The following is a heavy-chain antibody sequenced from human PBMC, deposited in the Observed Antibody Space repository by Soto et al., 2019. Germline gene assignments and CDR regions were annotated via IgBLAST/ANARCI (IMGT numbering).Heavy chain of an antibody. D-gene: IGHD6-19*01. CDR2: ISSSGHTI. CDR3: ARFASSAWYGDYHYGMDV. V-gene: IGHV3-11*01. CDR1: GFTFSDYY. J-gene: IGHJ6*04. Sequence: QVQLVESGGGLVKPGGSLRLSCAASGFTFSDYYMSWIRQAPGKGLEWVSYISSSGHTIYYADSVKGRFTISRDNAKNSLYLQMNSLGAEDTAVYYCARFASSAWYGDYHYGMDVWGKGTTVTVSS.